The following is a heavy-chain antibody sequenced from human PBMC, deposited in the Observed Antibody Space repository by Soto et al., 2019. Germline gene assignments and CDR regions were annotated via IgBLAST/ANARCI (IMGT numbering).Heavy chain of an antibody. D-gene: IGHD6-19*01. CDR3: ARAGDSSGPVALGY. Sequence: QLQLQESGSGLVKPSQTLSLTCAVSGGSISSGGYSWSWIRQPPGKGLEWIGYIYHSGSTYYNPSLKSRVTISVDRSKNQFSLKLGSVTAADTAVYYCARAGDSSGPVALGYWGQGTLVTVSS. V-gene: IGHV4-30-2*01. J-gene: IGHJ4*02. CDR2: IYHSGST. CDR1: GGSISSGGYS.